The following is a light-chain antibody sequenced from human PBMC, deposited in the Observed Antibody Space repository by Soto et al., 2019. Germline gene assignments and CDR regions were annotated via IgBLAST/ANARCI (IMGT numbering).Light chain of an antibody. V-gene: IGLV2-14*01. CDR2: GVT. Sequence: QSALTQPASVSGSPGQSITISCTGTSSDIGAYHYVSWYQQHPGKTPKLMIYGVTNRPSEVSNRFSGSKSGSTASLTISGRQAEDEDDYYCSSYTTSSTLEFGGGTKVTVL. CDR3: SSYTTSSTLE. J-gene: IGLJ2*01. CDR1: SSDIGAYHY.